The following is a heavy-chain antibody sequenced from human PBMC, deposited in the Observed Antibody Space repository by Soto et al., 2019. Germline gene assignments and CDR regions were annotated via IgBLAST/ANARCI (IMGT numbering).Heavy chain of an antibody. CDR2: IYYTGTT. D-gene: IGHD3-22*01. CDR3: ARLGGYYQAFDQ. CDR1: GSPISSYY. J-gene: IGHJ4*01. V-gene: IGHV4-59*08. Sequence: SETLSLTCSVSGSPISSYYWGWFQLPPGQGLEWVGYIYYTGTTSYNPSLKGRVTVSLDTSKKQFSLKLRSVTAADTAVYFCARLGGYYQAFDQWGQGALVTVSS.